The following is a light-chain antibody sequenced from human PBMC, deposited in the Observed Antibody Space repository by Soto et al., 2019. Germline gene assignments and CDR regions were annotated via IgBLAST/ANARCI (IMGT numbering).Light chain of an antibody. CDR3: SLYTSTTTWV. CDR2: EVS. V-gene: IGLV2-14*01. J-gene: IGLJ3*02. CDR1: SSDVGGYKY. Sequence: QSALTQPASVSGSPGQSITISCTGTSSDVGGYKYVSWYQQHPGKAPKLMIYEVSNRPSGVSNRFSGSKSGNTASLTISGLQDEDEADYYCSLYTSTTTWVFGGGTKVTVL.